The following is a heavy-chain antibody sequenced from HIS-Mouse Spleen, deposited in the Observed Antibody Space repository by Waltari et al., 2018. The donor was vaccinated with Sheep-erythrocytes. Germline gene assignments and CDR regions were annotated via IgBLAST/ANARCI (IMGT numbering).Heavy chain of an antibody. D-gene: IGHD1-1*01. V-gene: IGHV3-21*01. CDR3: ARDTGTDAFDI. Sequence: EVQLVESGGGLVKPGGSLRLSCAASGFTFSSYSMNWVRQARGKGLEWVSSISSSSSYIYYADSVKGRFTISRDNAKNSLYLQMNSLRAEDTAVYYCARDTGTDAFDIWGQGTMVTVSS. CDR2: ISSSSSYI. J-gene: IGHJ3*02. CDR1: GFTFSSYS.